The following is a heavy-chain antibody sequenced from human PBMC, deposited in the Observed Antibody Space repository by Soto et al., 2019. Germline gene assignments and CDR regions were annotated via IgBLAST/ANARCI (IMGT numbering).Heavy chain of an antibody. J-gene: IGHJ4*02. CDR1: GFVFSSYA. V-gene: IGHV3-23*01. Sequence: GGSMGLSCAASGFVFSSYAMSWVSQAPGKGLEWVSAISGSGGSTYYADSVKGRFTISRDNSKNTLYLQMNSLRAEDTAVYYCAKDPQSSSWKTAYDYWGQGTLVTVSP. CDR3: AKDPQSSSWKTAYDY. D-gene: IGHD6-13*01. CDR2: ISGSGGST.